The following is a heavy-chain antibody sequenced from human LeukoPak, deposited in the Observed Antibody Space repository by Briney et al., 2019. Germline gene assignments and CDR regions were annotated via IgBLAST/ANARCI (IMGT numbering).Heavy chain of an antibody. J-gene: IGHJ2*01. Sequence: PSETLSLTCNVSGDSISSSSYYWSWIRVPPGKGLEWIGSIYYAGSTYYNPSLKSRVTLSVDTSTNHFSLNIKSVTAADTAMYYCARGRQIVVLPGRGYFDLWGRGTLVTVSS. V-gene: IGHV4-39*02. D-gene: IGHD4/OR15-4a*01. CDR1: GDSISSSSYY. CDR2: IYYAGST. CDR3: ARGRQIVVLPGRGYFDL.